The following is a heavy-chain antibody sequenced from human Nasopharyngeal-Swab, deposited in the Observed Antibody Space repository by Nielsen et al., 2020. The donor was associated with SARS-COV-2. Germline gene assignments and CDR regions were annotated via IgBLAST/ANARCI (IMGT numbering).Heavy chain of an antibody. J-gene: IGHJ4*02. CDR2: IRSRSSYI. CDR1: GFTFYTYN. CDR3: ARDSYYGDQNFDY. D-gene: IGHD4-17*01. V-gene: IGHV3-21*01. Sequence: GGSLRLSCATSGFTFYTYNFNWLRQAPGKGLGWVSPIRSRSSYIYYADSVKGRFTISRDNAKNSLYLQMNSLRAEDTAVYYCARDSYYGDQNFDYWGQGTLVTVSS.